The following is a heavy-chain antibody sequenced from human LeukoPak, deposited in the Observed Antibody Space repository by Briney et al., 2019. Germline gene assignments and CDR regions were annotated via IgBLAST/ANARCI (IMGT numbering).Heavy chain of an antibody. J-gene: IGHJ5*02. V-gene: IGHV3-53*05. D-gene: IGHD6-13*01. CDR2: IYSGGST. CDR1: GFTVSSNY. Sequence: GGSLRLSCAASGFTVSSNYMSWVRQAPGKGLEWVSVIYSGGSTYYADSVKGRFTISRDNSKNTLYLQMNSLRAEDTAVYYCAKDGGQQLFRGAKWFDPWGQGTLVTVSS. CDR3: AKDGGQQLFRGAKWFDP.